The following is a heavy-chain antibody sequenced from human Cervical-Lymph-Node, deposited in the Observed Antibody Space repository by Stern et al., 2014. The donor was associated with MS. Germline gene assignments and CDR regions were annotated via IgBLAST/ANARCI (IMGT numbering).Heavy chain of an antibody. D-gene: IGHD1-26*01. J-gene: IGHJ4*02. V-gene: IGHV1-69*01. CDR2: IIHIFATT. CDR1: GGTFSSYT. CDR3: AREGIPGAGGTFDN. Sequence: QVQLVQPGAEVKKPGSSVTVACKVSGGTFSSYTVNWVRQAPRQGLEWMGGIIHIFATTNYPQRFQGKVTITADGSTSTTYLEVSSLTSEDTAVYYCAREGIPGAGGTFDNWGQGTLVIVSS.